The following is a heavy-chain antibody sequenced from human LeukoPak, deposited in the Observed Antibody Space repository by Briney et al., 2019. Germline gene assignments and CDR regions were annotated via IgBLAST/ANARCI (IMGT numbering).Heavy chain of an antibody. CDR2: ISYDGSNK. J-gene: IGHJ4*02. Sequence: PGGSLRLSCAASGFTFSSYAMHWVRQAPGKGLEWVAVISYDGSNKYYADSVKGRFTISRDNSKNMLYLQMNNLRAEDTSVYYCARRDTAFDCWGQGTLVTVSS. V-gene: IGHV3-30-3*01. CDR1: GFTFSSYA. CDR3: ARRDTAFDC. D-gene: IGHD4-17*01.